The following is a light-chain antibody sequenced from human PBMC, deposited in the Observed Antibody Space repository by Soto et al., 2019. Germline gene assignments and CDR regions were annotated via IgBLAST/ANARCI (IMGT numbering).Light chain of an antibody. Sequence: EIVLTQSPGTLSLSPGERATLSCRASQSVSSRLAWYQQKPGQAPRLLISGASSRAAGIPDRFSGSGFGTDFTLTISRLEPEDFAVYYCQHFGGTPFTFGQGTRLEI. V-gene: IGKV3-20*01. CDR2: GAS. CDR1: QSVSSR. J-gene: IGKJ5*01. CDR3: QHFGGTPFT.